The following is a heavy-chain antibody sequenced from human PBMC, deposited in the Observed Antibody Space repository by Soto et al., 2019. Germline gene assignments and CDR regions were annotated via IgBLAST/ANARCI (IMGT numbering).Heavy chain of an antibody. V-gene: IGHV3-23*01. CDR3: ARDSSYCSGGSCYLDWYFDL. CDR2: ISGSGGST. CDR1: GFTFSSYA. J-gene: IGHJ2*01. Sequence: FLRLSCAASGFTFSSYAMSWVRQAPGKGLEWVSAISGSGGSTYYADSVKGRFTISRDNSKNTLYLQMNSLRAEDTAVYYCARDSSYCSGGSCYLDWYFDLWGRGTLVTVSS. D-gene: IGHD2-15*01.